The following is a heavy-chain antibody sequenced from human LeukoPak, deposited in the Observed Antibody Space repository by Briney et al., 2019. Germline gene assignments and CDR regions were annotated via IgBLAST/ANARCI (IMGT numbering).Heavy chain of an antibody. CDR3: AKDHTGDYEYYFDY. J-gene: IGHJ4*02. CDR2: ISYDGSNK. V-gene: IGHV3-30*18. Sequence: GGSLRLSCAASGFTFSSYGMHWVRQAPGKGLEWVAVISYDGSNKYYADSVKGRFTISRDNSKNTLYLQMNSLRAEDTAVYYCAKDHTGDYEYYFDYWGQGTLVTVSS. CDR1: GFTFSSYG. D-gene: IGHD4-17*01.